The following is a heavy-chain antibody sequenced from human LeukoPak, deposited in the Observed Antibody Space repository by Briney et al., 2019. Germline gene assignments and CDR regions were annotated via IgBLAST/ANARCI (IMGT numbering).Heavy chain of an antibody. CDR3: ARWGYSSSYNWFDP. J-gene: IGHJ5*02. D-gene: IGHD6-6*01. CDR2: VYYSGST. V-gene: IGHV4-59*02. Sequence: ETLSLTCVVSGGSVSGYYWGWIRQPPGRGLEWIGYVYYSGSTNYNPSLKSRVTISVDTSKNQFSLKLSSVTAADTAVYYCARWGYSSSYNWFDPWGQGTLVTVSS. CDR1: GGSVSGYY.